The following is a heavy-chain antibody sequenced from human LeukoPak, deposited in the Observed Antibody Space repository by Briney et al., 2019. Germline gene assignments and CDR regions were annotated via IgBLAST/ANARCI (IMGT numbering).Heavy chain of an antibody. CDR3: ARVRSVAAAGREDYYYGIDV. CDR2: MYYSGST. CDR1: GASISSGGYY. J-gene: IGHJ6*02. Sequence: PSETLSLTCSVSGASISSGGYYWSWIRQHPGKGLEWIGYMYYSGSTYYNPSLTSRVTISVDTSKNQFSLNLSSVTAADTAVYYCARVRSVAAAGREDYYYGIDVWGQGTTVTVSS. V-gene: IGHV4-31*03. D-gene: IGHD6-13*01.